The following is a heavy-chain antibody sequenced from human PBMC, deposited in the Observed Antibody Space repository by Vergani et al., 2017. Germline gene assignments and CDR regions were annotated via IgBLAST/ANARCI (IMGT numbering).Heavy chain of an antibody. V-gene: IGHV3-21*04. Sequence: EVQLVESGGGLVKPGGSLRLSCAASGFTFSSYAMSWVRQAPGKGLEWVSSISSSSSYIYYADSVKGRFTISRDNAKNSLYLQMNSLRAEDTAVYYCARLNVANYYGMDVWGQGTTVTVSS. D-gene: IGHD1-1*01. CDR3: ARLNVANYYGMDV. CDR1: GFTFSSYA. CDR2: ISSSSSYI. J-gene: IGHJ6*02.